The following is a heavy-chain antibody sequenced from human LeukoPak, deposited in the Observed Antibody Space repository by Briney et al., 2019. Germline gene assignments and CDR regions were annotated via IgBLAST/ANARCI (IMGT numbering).Heavy chain of an antibody. Sequence: PSETLSLTCTVSGGSISSGSYYWSWIRQPAGKGLEWIGRIYTSGSTNYNPSLKSRVTISVDTSKNQFSLKLSSVTAADTAVYYCARVGTSGYGYYYYYYMDVWGKGTTVTVSS. V-gene: IGHV4-61*02. CDR1: GGSISSGSYY. J-gene: IGHJ6*03. D-gene: IGHD3-10*01. CDR3: ARVGTSGYGYYYYYYMDV. CDR2: IYTSGST.